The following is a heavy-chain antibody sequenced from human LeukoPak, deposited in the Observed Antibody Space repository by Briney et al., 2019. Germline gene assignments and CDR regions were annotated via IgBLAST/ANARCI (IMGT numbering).Heavy chain of an antibody. CDR3: ATLTIGAKGFDY. Sequence: ASVKVSCKASGYTFTGYYMHWVRQAPGQGLEWMGWINPNSGGTNYAQKFQGRVTMTRDTSISTAYMELSRLRSDDTAVYYCATLTIGAKGFDYWGQGTLVTVSS. CDR1: GYTFTGYY. CDR2: INPNSGGT. D-gene: IGHD3-9*01. V-gene: IGHV1-2*02. J-gene: IGHJ4*02.